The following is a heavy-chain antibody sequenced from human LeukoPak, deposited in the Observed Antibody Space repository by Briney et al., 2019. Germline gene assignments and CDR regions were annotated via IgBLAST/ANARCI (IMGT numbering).Heavy chain of an antibody. CDR1: GFTFSSYW. V-gene: IGHV3-48*01. Sequence: GGSLRFSCAASGFTFSSYWMSWVRQAPGKGLEWVSYISSSSSAIYYADSVKGRFTISRDNAKNSLFLQMNSLRAEDTALYYCARDRRNYYDSSGLFDYWGQGTLVTVSS. D-gene: IGHD3-22*01. J-gene: IGHJ4*02. CDR3: ARDRRNYYDSSGLFDY. CDR2: ISSSSSAI.